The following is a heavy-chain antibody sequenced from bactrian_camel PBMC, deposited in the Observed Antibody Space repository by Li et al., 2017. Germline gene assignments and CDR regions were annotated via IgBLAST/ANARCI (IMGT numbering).Heavy chain of an antibody. CDR2: RILRGGKA. CDR3: AARECSVFDYNI. Sequence: DVQLVESGGGSVQAGGSLRLSCAASGYTYSSNCMSWFRQAPGKGLEWVSGRILRGGKAYYSDSVKGRSTISRDDVKNILYLLMNSLKTDDTGVYNCAARECSVFDYNIWAQGTQVTVS. V-gene: IGHV3S40*01. CDR1: GYTYSSNC. J-gene: IGHJ4*01. D-gene: IGHD1*01.